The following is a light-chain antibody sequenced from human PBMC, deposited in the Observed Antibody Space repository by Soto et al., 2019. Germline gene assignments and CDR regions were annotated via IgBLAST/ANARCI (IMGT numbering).Light chain of an antibody. Sequence: EIVLTQSPATLSLSPGERATLSCRASQSVSSYLAWYQQKPGQAPRLLIYGASTRAAGIPDRFSGSGSGTEFTLTISRLEPEDFAVYYCQQYGSSPTFGEGTRLEIK. J-gene: IGKJ5*01. CDR2: GAS. CDR1: QSVSSY. CDR3: QQYGSSPT. V-gene: IGKV3-20*01.